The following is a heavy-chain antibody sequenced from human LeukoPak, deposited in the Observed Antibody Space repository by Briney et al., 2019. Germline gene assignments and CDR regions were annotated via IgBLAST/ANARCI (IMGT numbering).Heavy chain of an antibody. J-gene: IGHJ6*03. D-gene: IGHD2-2*02. CDR3: ARGIPGHCSSTSCYKGYYYYYMDV. Sequence: PSETLSLTCTVSGGSISSSSYYWSWIWQPAGKGLEWIGRIYTSGSTNYNPSFKSRVTISVDTSKNQFSLKLSSVTAADTAVYYCARGIPGHCSSTSCYKGYYYYYMDVWGKGTTVTVSS. CDR1: GGSISSSSYY. CDR2: IYTSGST. V-gene: IGHV4-61*02.